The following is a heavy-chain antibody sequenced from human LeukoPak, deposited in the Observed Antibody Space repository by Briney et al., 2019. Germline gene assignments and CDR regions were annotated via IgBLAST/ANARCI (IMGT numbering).Heavy chain of an antibody. CDR2: IYYSGST. Sequence: SETLSLTCTVSGGSISSSSYYWGWIRQPPGKGLEWIGSIYYSGSTYYNPSLKSRVTISIDTSKNQFSLKLSSVTAADTAVYYCARHGVYYYGSGSRHIDYWGQGTLVTVSS. J-gene: IGHJ4*02. D-gene: IGHD3-10*01. CDR3: ARHGVYYYGSGSRHIDY. V-gene: IGHV4-39*01. CDR1: GGSISSSSYY.